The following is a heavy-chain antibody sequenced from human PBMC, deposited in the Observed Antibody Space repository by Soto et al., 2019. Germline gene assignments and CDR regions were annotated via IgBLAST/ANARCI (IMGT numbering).Heavy chain of an antibody. J-gene: IGHJ4*02. CDR3: ARAPRRGGFYFDY. CDR2: ISSSSSYT. CDR1: GFTFSDYY. Sequence: QVQLVESGGGLVKPGGSLRLSCAASGFTFSDYYMSWIRQAPGKGLEWVSYISSSSSYTNYADSVKGRFTISRDNAKNSLYLPMNSLRAEDTAVYYCARAPRRGGFYFDYWGQGTLVTVSS. V-gene: IGHV3-11*06. D-gene: IGHD3-16*01.